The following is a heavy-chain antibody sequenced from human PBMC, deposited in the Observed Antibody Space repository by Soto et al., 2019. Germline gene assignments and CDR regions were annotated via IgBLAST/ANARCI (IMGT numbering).Heavy chain of an antibody. CDR1: GGTFSSYS. Sequence: QVQLVQSGAEVKKPGSSVKVSCKASGGTFSSYSINWVRQAPGQGLEWMGESIPIFGTANYAQKFQGRVTITADESTSTAYMELSSLRSEDTDVYYCARDGGRHSGGIDYWGQGTLVTVSS. CDR3: ARDGGRHSGGIDY. CDR2: SIPIFGTA. D-gene: IGHD1-26*01. J-gene: IGHJ4*02. V-gene: IGHV1-69*01.